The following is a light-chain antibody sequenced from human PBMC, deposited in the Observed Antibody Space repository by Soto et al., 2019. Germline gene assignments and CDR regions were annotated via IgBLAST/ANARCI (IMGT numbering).Light chain of an antibody. V-gene: IGKV3-15*01. Sequence: EKVMTQSPATLSVSPGERATLSCRASQSVSSNLAWYQQKPGQAPRLLIFDASTRATGLPARFSGGGSGTEFTLTISSLQSEGFAVYYCQQYNEWPPTFGPGTKVDIK. J-gene: IGKJ3*01. CDR3: QQYNEWPPT. CDR2: DAS. CDR1: QSVSSN.